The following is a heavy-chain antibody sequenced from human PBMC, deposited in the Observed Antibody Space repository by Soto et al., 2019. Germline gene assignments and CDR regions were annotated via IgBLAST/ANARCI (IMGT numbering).Heavy chain of an antibody. J-gene: IGHJ5*02. CDR3: AREKSISGRAAWFNP. Sequence: QEQLAESGGGVVQPGKSLRLSCAASGFTFSTAHMHWVRQPPGRGLEWVALVSDDGSNKDYGASVEGRFTISRDNSKNRLDPQIDSLRAEDTAIYYSAREKSISGRAAWFNPWGKGTLVTVSS. V-gene: IGHV3-30-3*01. D-gene: IGHD3-10*01. CDR2: VSDDGSNK. CDR1: GFTFSTAH.